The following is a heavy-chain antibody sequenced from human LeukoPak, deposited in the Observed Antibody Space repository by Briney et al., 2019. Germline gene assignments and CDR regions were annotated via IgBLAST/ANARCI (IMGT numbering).Heavy chain of an antibody. CDR3: ARSRGGPTVTTSGTVDY. J-gene: IGHJ4*02. D-gene: IGHD4-17*01. CDR1: GYTFTSYG. CDR2: ISAYYGNT. Sequence: GASVKVSCKGSGYTFTSYGISWVRQAPGQGLEWMGWISAYYGNTNYAQKLQGRVTMTTDTSTSTAYMELRSLRSDDTAVYYCARSRGGPTVTTSGTVDYWGQGTLVTVSS. V-gene: IGHV1-18*01.